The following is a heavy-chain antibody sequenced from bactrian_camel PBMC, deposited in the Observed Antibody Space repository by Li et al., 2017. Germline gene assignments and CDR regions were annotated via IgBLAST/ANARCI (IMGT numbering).Heavy chain of an antibody. J-gene: IGHJ4*01. Sequence: VQLVESGGGLVQPGESLRLSCAASGVTFSTYDMNWVRQAPGKGLERVSRITSDGGSTHYADSVKGRFTISRDNAKNTLYLQLNSLKTEDTAMYYCAKDRGRLDYELGTTSDYWGQGTQVTVS. D-gene: IGHD5*01. CDR1: GVTFSTYD. V-gene: IGHV3S40*01. CDR2: ITSDGGST. CDR3: AKDRGRLDYELGTTSDY.